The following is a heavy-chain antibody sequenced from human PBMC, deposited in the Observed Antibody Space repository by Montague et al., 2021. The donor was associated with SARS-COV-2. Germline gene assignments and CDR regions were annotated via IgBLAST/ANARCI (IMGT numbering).Heavy chain of an antibody. V-gene: IGHV4-4*07. CDR2: IYSSGST. CDR3: ARDYSHCSGGSCVFDY. CDR1: GGSISNYY. Sequence: SETLSLTCTVSGGSISNYYWSRIRQPAGKGLEWIGRIYSSGSTNYNPSRKSRISMSVDTSKNQFFLKLSSVTAADTAIYYCARDYSHCSGGSCVFDYWGQGTLVTVSS. D-gene: IGHD2-15*01. J-gene: IGHJ4*02.